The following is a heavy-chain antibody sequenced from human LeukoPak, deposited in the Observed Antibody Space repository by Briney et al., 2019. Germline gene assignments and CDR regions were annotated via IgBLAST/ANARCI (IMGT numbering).Heavy chain of an antibody. D-gene: IGHD6-19*01. CDR2: IYYSGST. J-gene: IGHJ4*02. Sequence: SETLSLTCTVSGGSISSYYWSWIREPPGEGLEWIGHIYYSGSTHYNTSLKSLVTMSVDTSKNQFSLKVTSVTAADTAVYYGARDHDSGWLQNWGQGTLVTVSS. V-gene: IGHV4-59*01. CDR3: ARDHDSGWLQN. CDR1: GGSISSYY.